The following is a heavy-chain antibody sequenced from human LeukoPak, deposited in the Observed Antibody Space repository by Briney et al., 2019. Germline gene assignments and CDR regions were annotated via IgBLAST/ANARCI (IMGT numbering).Heavy chain of an antibody. Sequence: SETLSPTGSAFGGPVTSVRYYGSWIRHPPGKELEWIGYISYRGSTNYNPSLKSRVTISVDTSKNQFALKLSAVTAADTAVYCCVREHSSGDFGYWGQGTLVTVSS. D-gene: IGHD6-6*01. J-gene: IGHJ4*02. CDR1: GGPVTSVRYY. CDR2: ISYRGST. V-gene: IGHV4-61*01. CDR3: VREHSSGDFGY.